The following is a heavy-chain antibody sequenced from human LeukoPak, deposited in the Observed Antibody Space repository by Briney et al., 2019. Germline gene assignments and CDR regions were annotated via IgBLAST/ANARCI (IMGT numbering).Heavy chain of an antibody. CDR1: GFTVSSNY. Sequence: GGSLRLSCAASGFTVSSNYMSWVRQAPGKGLEWVSIIYSGGSIFYADSVKGRYTISRDNSKNTLYLQMNSLRAEDTAVYYCARYLRTPDVAFDIWGQGTMVTVSS. D-gene: IGHD4-23*01. CDR3: ARYLRTPDVAFDI. J-gene: IGHJ3*02. V-gene: IGHV3-66*01. CDR2: IYSGGSI.